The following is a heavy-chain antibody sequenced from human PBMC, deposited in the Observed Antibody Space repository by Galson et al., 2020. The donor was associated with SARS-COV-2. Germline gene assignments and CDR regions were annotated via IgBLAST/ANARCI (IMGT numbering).Heavy chain of an antibody. CDR2: IYHSGST. Sequence: SETLSLTCAVSGYSISSGYYWGWIRQPPGKGLEWIGSIYHSGSTYYNPSLKSRVTISVDTSKNQFSLKLSSVTAADTAVYYCVIGPRGYDILTGYPDDWGQGTLVTVSS. J-gene: IGHJ4*02. D-gene: IGHD3-9*01. V-gene: IGHV4-38-2*01. CDR1: GYSISSGYY. CDR3: VIGPRGYDILTGYPDD.